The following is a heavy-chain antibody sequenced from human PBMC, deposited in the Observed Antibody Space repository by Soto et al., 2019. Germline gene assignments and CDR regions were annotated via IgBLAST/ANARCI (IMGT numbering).Heavy chain of an antibody. CDR1: GYTFTSYG. Sequence: DSVKVSCKASGYTFTSYGISWVRQAPGQGLEWMGWISAYNGNTNYAQKLQGRVTMTTDTSTSTAYMELRRLRSDDTAVYYFVRGASRGYEFGYWCQGILVSVS. CDR3: VRGASRGYEFGY. CDR2: ISAYNGNT. J-gene: IGHJ4*02. V-gene: IGHV1-18*01. D-gene: IGHD5-12*01.